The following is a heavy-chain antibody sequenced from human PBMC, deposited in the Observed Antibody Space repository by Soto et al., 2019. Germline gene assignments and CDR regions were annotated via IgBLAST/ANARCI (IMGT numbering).Heavy chain of an antibody. J-gene: IGHJ4*02. CDR2: ISSCGSTI. Sequence: PGGSLSLSCAASGFTFSSYSMNWVRQAPGKGLEWVSYISSCGSTIYYADSVKGRFTISRDNAENSLYLQMNSLRAEDTAVYYCARRKKLLWFGESQYYFDYWGQGTLVTVSS. CDR1: GFTFSSYS. CDR3: ARRKKLLWFGESQYYFDY. V-gene: IGHV3-48*04. D-gene: IGHD3-10*01.